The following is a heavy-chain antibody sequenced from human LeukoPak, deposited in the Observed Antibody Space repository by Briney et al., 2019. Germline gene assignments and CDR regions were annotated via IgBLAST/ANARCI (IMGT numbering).Heavy chain of an antibody. Sequence: GESLKISCAASGFTFDDYGMSWVRQAPGKGLEWVSGINWNGGSTGYADSVKGRFTISRDNAKNSLYLQMNSLRAEDTALYYCARELNYYGSGSTNHFDYWGQGTLVTVSS. D-gene: IGHD3-10*01. CDR1: GFTFDDYG. J-gene: IGHJ4*02. CDR3: ARELNYYGSGSTNHFDY. V-gene: IGHV3-20*04. CDR2: INWNGGST.